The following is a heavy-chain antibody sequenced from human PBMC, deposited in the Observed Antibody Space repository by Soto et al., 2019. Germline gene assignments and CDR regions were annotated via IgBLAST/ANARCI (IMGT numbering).Heavy chain of an antibody. Sequence: GGSLRLSCAASGFTFSSYAMSWVRQAPGKGLEWVSAISGSGGSTYYADSVKGRFTISRDNSKNTLYLQMNSLRAEDTAVYYCAKDCRGYCSGGSCYSVCIDYWGQGTLVTVSS. CDR2: ISGSGGST. CDR1: GFTFSSYA. CDR3: AKDCRGYCSGGSCYSVCIDY. D-gene: IGHD2-15*01. J-gene: IGHJ4*02. V-gene: IGHV3-23*01.